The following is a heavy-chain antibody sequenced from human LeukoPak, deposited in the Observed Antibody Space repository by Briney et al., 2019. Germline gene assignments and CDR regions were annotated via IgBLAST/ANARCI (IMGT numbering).Heavy chain of an antibody. V-gene: IGHV3-21*01. J-gene: IGHJ5*02. D-gene: IGHD4/OR15-4a*01. CDR3: ARVPNGANFPHWFDP. CDR2: IGTRSTSI. Sequence: GGPLRLSCATSVFTFSRYTMNWVRQAPGKGLEGVSSIGTRSTSIYSADSAKGRFTIFRDNARNSLYLQMTSLRAQDKAVYYCARVPNGANFPHWFDPWGQGTLVIVSS. CDR1: VFTFSRYT.